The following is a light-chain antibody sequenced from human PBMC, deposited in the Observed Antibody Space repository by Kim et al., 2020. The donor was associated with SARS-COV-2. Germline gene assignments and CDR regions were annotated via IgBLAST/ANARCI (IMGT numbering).Light chain of an antibody. CDR1: SLRSYY. CDR2: GKN. Sequence: SSELTQDPAVSVALGQTVRITCQGDSLRSYYASWYQQKPGQAPVLVIYGKNNRPSGIPDRFSGSSSGNTASLTITGAQAEDEADYYCNSHLKVFGGGTQLTVL. CDR3: NSHLKV. J-gene: IGLJ2*01. V-gene: IGLV3-19*01.